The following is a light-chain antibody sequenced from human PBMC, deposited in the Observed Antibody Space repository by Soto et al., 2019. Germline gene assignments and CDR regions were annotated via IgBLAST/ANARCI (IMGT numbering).Light chain of an antibody. J-gene: IGKJ5*01. CDR1: QSVSSSY. CDR2: GAS. CDR3: QQYDNSPIT. V-gene: IGKV3-15*01. Sequence: EIVLTQSPVTLSLSPGERATLSCRASQSVSSSYLAWYQQKPGQAPRLLIYGASNRATGIPARFSGSGSGTEFTLTISSLQSEDFAVYYCQQYDNSPITFGQGTRLEN.